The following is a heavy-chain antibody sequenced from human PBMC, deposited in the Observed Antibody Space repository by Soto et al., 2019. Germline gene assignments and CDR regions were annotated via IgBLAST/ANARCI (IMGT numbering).Heavy chain of an antibody. D-gene: IGHD6-19*01. Sequence: GGSLRLSCAASGFSVNSNYMSWVRQAPGKGLEWVSVIYGGGSTYYADSVKGRFTISRDNSKNTLYFQMNSLRAEDTAVYYCAREGAVAGTHRPLPLGYWGQGTLVSVSS. CDR2: IYGGGST. V-gene: IGHV3-53*01. CDR1: GFSVNSNY. J-gene: IGHJ4*02. CDR3: AREGAVAGTHRPLPLGY.